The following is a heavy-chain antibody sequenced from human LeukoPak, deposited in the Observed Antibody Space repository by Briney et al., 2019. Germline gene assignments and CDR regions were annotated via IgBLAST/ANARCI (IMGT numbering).Heavy chain of an antibody. V-gene: IGHV1-69*13. J-gene: IGHJ4*02. Sequence: SVKVSCKASGGTFSSYANSWVRQAPGQGLEWMGGIIPIFGTANYAQKFQGRVTITADESTSTAYMELSSLRSEDTAVYYCARGDGSGSYFYYWGQGTLVTVSS. D-gene: IGHD3-10*01. CDR2: IIPIFGTA. CDR3: ARGDGSGSYFYY. CDR1: GGTFSSYA.